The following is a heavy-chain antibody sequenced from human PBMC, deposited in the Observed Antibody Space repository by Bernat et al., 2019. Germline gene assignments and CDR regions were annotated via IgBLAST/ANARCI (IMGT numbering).Heavy chain of an antibody. CDR3: ARVAVVVGATAHDAFDI. J-gene: IGHJ3*02. D-gene: IGHD1-26*01. Sequence: VRLVQSGAEVKKPGGSWKTPGKGFGYSFTSSWTGWVGKMPGKGLEWMGIIYPGASDTRYSPSFQGQVTISADKSISTAYLQWSSLKASDTATYYCARVAVVVGATAHDAFDIWGQGTMVTVSS. CDR2: IYPGASDT. V-gene: IGHV5-51*03. CDR1: GYSFTSSW.